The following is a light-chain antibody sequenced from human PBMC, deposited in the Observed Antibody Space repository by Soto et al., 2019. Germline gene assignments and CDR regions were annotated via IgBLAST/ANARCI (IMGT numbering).Light chain of an antibody. V-gene: IGKV3-20*01. CDR3: QQYCGSLMIT. J-gene: IGKJ5*01. Sequence: EVVLTQSPGTLSLSPGERATLSCRASQSIASTYLAWYQQKPGRAPRLLIFGASSRATDIPDRFSGSGSGTDFTLTISRLEPEDFGVYYCQQYCGSLMITFGQGTRLEIK. CDR1: QSIASTY. CDR2: GAS.